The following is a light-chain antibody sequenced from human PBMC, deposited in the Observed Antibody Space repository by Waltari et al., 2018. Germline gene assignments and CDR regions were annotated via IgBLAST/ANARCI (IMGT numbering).Light chain of an antibody. CDR2: EVS. V-gene: IGLV2-8*01. Sequence: QSALTQPPSASGSPGQSVTISCPGTSSDVGGYNFVSWYQQHPGKAPKVMIFEVSKRPSGVPDRFSGSKSGNTASLTVSGLQPEDEADYYCSSYAGNHVVFGGGTKLTVL. CDR1: SSDVGGYNF. CDR3: SSYAGNHVV. J-gene: IGLJ2*01.